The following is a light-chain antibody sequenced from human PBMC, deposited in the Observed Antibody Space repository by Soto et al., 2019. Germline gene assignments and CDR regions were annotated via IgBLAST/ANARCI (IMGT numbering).Light chain of an antibody. CDR2: DAS. J-gene: IGKJ5*01. Sequence: EIVLTQSPATLSLSPGVRATLSCRASQSVSSYLAWYQQNPGQAPRLLIYDASNRATGIPARFRGSGSGTDFTLTISSREPEDFAGYYCQQRSNWPPYTFGQGTRLEIK. CDR1: QSVSSY. V-gene: IGKV3-11*01. CDR3: QQRSNWPPYT.